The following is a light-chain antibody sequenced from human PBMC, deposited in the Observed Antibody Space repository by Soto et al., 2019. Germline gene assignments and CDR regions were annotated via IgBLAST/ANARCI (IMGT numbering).Light chain of an antibody. J-gene: IGLJ1*01. CDR1: SSDVGNYNL. CDR2: DGS. Sequence: QSVLTQPASVSGSPGQSITISCTGTSSDVGNYNLVSWYQHHPGKAPKLMIYDGSKRPSGVSNRFSGSKSGNTASLTISGLQAEDKCDYYCCSYATTSTYVFGTGTKVTVL. V-gene: IGLV2-23*01. CDR3: CSYATTSTYV.